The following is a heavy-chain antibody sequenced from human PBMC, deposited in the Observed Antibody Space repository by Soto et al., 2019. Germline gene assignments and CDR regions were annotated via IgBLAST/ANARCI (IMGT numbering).Heavy chain of an antibody. V-gene: IGHV4-31*03. Sequence: SETLSLTCTVSGGSIISGVYYWSWIRQHPGKGLEWIGYIYYSGSTYYNPSLKSRVTISVDTSKNQFSLKLSSVTAADTAVYYCARVFYDYGDHGVWWFDPWGQGTLVTVSS. CDR3: ARVFYDYGDHGVWWFDP. CDR2: IYYSGST. D-gene: IGHD4-17*01. CDR1: GGSIISGVYY. J-gene: IGHJ5*02.